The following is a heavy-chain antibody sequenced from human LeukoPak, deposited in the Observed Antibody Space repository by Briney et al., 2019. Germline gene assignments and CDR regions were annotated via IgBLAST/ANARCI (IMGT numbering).Heavy chain of an antibody. CDR1: GYAFTNYA. V-gene: IGHV1-18*01. CDR2: ISVYNGNT. CDR3: ARGYCSSATCRHFDY. Sequence: AASVKVSCKASGYAFTNYAISWVRQAPGQGLAWMGWISVYNGNTNYAQKLQGRVTMTADTSTTTAYMELRSLRSDDTAVYYCARGYCSSATCRHFDYWGQGALVTVSS. D-gene: IGHD2-2*01. J-gene: IGHJ4*02.